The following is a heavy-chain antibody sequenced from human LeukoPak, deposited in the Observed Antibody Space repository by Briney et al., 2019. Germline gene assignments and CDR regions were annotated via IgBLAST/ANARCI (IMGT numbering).Heavy chain of an antibody. J-gene: IGHJ4*02. Sequence: GGSLRLSCAASGFTFSNAWMNWVRQAPGKGLEWVARIKTKTDGGTTDYAAPVKGRFTISRDDSKNTVYLQMNSLNTEDTAVYYCVSQYFDFWGQGTLVTVSS. CDR3: VSQYFDF. CDR1: GFTFSNAW. V-gene: IGHV3-15*01. CDR2: IKTKTDGGTT.